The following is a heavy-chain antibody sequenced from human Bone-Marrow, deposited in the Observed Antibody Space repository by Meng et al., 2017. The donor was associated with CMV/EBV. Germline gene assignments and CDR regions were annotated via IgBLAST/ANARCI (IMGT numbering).Heavy chain of an antibody. CDR3: ARLSSNGDSLKY. CDR2: IYYSGST. CDR1: GGSISSYY. J-gene: IGHJ4*02. V-gene: IGHV4-59*01. D-gene: IGHD4-17*01. Sequence: VQLRGPGPGLVTPSETLSLTCSVSGGSISSYYWSWIRQPPGKGLEWIGYIYYSGSTNYNPSLKSRVTISVDTSKNQFSLKLSSVTAADTAVYYCARLSSNGDSLKYWGQGTLVTVSS.